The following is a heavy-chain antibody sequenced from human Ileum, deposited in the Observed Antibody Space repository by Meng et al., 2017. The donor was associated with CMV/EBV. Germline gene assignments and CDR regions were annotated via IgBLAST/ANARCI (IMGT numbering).Heavy chain of an antibody. V-gene: IGHV2-5*02. Sequence: QSTLKESGPSLVKHTQTLTLACTFVWFSLNHSGVGVGWIRQPPGKTLEWLALIYWDDDKPYSPSLRSRLTITKDTSKNQVVLTMTDMDPVDTGTYYCVHTDPYGLGGEFDYWGQGTRVTVSS. D-gene: IGHD3-16*01. CDR2: IYWDDDK. CDR3: VHTDPYGLGGEFDY. CDR1: WFSLNHSGVG. J-gene: IGHJ4*02.